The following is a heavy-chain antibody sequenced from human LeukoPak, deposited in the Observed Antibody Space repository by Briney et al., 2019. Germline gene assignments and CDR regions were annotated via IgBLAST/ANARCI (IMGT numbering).Heavy chain of an antibody. V-gene: IGHV3-64*01. CDR3: ARVPRAYCGGDCYLGYFDL. Sequence: PGGSLRLPCAASGFTFSSYAMHWVRQAPGKGLEYVSAISSNGGSTYYANSVKGRFTISRDNSKNTLYLQMGSLGAEDMAVYYCARVPRAYCGGDCYLGYFDLWGRGTLVTVSS. CDR1: GFTFSSYA. CDR2: ISSNGGST. J-gene: IGHJ2*01. D-gene: IGHD2-21*02.